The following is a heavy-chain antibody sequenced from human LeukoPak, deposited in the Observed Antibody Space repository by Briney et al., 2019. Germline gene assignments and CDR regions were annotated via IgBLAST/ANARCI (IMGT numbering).Heavy chain of an antibody. D-gene: IGHD4-11*01. CDR1: GGSFSGYY. CDR3: ARFFPYTVTTSYFDY. J-gene: IGHJ4*02. V-gene: IGHV4-34*01. Sequence: SETLSLTCAVYGGSFSGYYWSWIRQPPGKGLGWIGEINHSGSTNYNPSLKSRVTISVDTSKNQFSLKLSSVTAADTAVYYCARFFPYTVTTSYFDYWGQGTLVTVSS. CDR2: INHSGST.